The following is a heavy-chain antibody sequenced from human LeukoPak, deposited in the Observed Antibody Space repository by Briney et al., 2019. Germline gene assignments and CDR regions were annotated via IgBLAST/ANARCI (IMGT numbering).Heavy chain of an antibody. CDR2: INHSGST. CDR3: ARVELDIVVVPAALTFDY. CDR1: GASFSGYY. J-gene: IGHJ4*02. Sequence: PSETLSLTCAVYGASFSGYYWSWIRQPPGKGLEWIGEINHSGSTNYNPSLKSRVTISVDTSKNQFSLKLSSVTAADTAVYYCARVELDIVVVPAALTFDYWGQGTLVTVSS. D-gene: IGHD2-2*03. V-gene: IGHV4-34*01.